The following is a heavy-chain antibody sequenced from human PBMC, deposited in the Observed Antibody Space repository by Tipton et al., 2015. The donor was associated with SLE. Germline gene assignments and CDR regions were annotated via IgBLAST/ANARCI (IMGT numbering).Heavy chain of an antibody. CDR2: INHSVRT. J-gene: IGHJ3*02. CDR1: GGSSSGYY. V-gene: IGHV4-34*01. CDR3: ARGRELGRDDAFDI. D-gene: IGHD1-26*01. Sequence: TLSLTCAVYGGSSSGYYWSWVPQPPGKGQERIGEINHSVRTNYNPSLKSRVTISVDTPKNQFSLRLSSVTAADTAVYYCARGRELGRDDAFDIWGQGTLVPVSS.